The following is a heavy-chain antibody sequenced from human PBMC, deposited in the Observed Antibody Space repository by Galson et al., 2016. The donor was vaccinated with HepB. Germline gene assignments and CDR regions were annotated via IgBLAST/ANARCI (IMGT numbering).Heavy chain of an antibody. V-gene: IGHV3-21*01. D-gene: IGHD6-19*01. Sequence: SLRLSCAASGFTFNNYYIPWVRQAPGKGLEWVACLSSRSPYKYYAVSVQGRFTISRDNAKNSLYLQMNSLRAEDTAVYYCARSPRDGSGWRRAFDIWGQGTKVTVSS. CDR2: LSSRSPYK. J-gene: IGHJ3*02. CDR1: GFTFNNYY. CDR3: ARSPRDGSGWRRAFDI.